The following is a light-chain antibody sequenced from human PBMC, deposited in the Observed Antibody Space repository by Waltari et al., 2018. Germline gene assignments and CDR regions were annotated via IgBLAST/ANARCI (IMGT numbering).Light chain of an antibody. Sequence: DFVMTQSPYTLAVSLGERATINCKSSQNIFYNSNNKHNFTWYQQKPGQSPKLLIYWASTRKSGVPDRFSGSGSGTDFTLTISSLQAEDVAVYFCQQYYSIPYTFGQGTKVEIK. V-gene: IGKV4-1*01. CDR1: QNIFYNSNNKHN. CDR3: QQYYSIPYT. J-gene: IGKJ2*01. CDR2: WAS.